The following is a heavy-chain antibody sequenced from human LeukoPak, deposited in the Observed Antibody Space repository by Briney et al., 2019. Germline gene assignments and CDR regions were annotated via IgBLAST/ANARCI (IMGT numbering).Heavy chain of an antibody. D-gene: IGHD3-10*01. Sequence: PSETLSLTCTVSGDSISGFHWSWIRQPPGKGLEWIGYIYYSGSTNYNPSLKSRVTISVDTSKSQFSLKLTSVTAADTAVYYCARASRGHDYWGQGTLVTVSS. CDR3: ARASRGHDY. CDR2: IYYSGST. CDR1: GDSISGFH. V-gene: IGHV4-59*01. J-gene: IGHJ4*02.